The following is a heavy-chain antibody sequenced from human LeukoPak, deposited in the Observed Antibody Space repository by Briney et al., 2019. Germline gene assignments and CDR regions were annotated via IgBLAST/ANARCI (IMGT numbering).Heavy chain of an antibody. Sequence: PSETLSLTCTVSGGSISSGDYYWSWIRQPPGKGLEWLGYIYYSGSTYYNPSLKSRVTISVDTSKNQFSLKLSSVTAADTAVYYCARDVVGYYYDSSGYWYFDLWGRGTLVTVSS. CDR1: GGSISSGDYY. V-gene: IGHV4-30-4*01. CDR2: IYYSGST. D-gene: IGHD3-22*01. J-gene: IGHJ2*01. CDR3: ARDVVGYYYDSSGYWYFDL.